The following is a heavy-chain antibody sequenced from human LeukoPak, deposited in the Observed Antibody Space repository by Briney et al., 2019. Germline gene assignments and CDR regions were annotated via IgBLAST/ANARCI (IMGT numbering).Heavy chain of an antibody. CDR3: AKDLPCSSTSCYGGLYGMDV. CDR1: GFTFSSYG. CDR2: ISYDGSNK. Sequence: PGGSLRLSCAASGFTFSSYGMHWVRQAPGKGLEWVAVISYDGSNKYYADSVKGRFTISRDNSKNTLYQQMNSLRAEDTAVYYCAKDLPCSSTSCYGGLYGMDVWGQGTTVTVSS. J-gene: IGHJ6*02. V-gene: IGHV3-30*18. D-gene: IGHD2-2*01.